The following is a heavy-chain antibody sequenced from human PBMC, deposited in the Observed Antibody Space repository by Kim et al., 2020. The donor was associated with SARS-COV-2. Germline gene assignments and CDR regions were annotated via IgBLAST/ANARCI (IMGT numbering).Heavy chain of an antibody. CDR3: AREGIGYCSGGSCFKDAFDI. J-gene: IGHJ3*02. D-gene: IGHD2-15*01. CDR1: GYTFTGYY. CDR2: INPNSGGT. V-gene: IGHV1-2*04. Sequence: ASVKVSCKASGYTFTGYYMHWVRQAPGQGLEWMGWINPNSGGTNYAQKFQGWVTMTRDTSISTAYMELSRLRSDDTAVYYCAREGIGYCSGGSCFKDAFDIWGQGTMVTVSS.